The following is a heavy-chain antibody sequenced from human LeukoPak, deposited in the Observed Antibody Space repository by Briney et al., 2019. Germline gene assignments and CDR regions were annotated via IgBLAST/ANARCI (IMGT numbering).Heavy chain of an antibody. CDR3: ARGYSSSWRLFDY. CDR1: GYTFTSYG. D-gene: IGHD6-13*01. V-gene: IGHV1-18*01. Sequence: ASVKVSCKASGYTFTSYGISWVRQAPGQGLEWMGWISAYNGNTNYAQKFQGRVTMTRDTSISTAYMELSRLRSDDTAVYYCARGYSSSWRLFDYWGQGTLITVSS. J-gene: IGHJ4*02. CDR2: ISAYNGNT.